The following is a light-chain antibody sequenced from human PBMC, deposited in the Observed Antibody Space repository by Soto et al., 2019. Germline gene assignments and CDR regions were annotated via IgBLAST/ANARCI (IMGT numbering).Light chain of an antibody. V-gene: IGKV3-20*01. J-gene: IGKJ5*01. CDR1: QSVSSSY. CDR2: DAS. Sequence: EIVLTQSPGTLSLSPGERATLSCRASQSVSSSYLAWYQQKPGQAPRLLIYDASNRATGIPARFSGSGSGTDFTLTISRLEPEDFALYYCQQYGGSPITFGLGTRLEI. CDR3: QQYGGSPIT.